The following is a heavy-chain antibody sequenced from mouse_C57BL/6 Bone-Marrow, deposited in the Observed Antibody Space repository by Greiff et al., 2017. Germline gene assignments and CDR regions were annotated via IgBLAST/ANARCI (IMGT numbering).Heavy chain of an antibody. CDR1: GYTFPDYY. CDR3: ARWYFDV. V-gene: IGHV1-76*01. J-gene: IGHJ1*03. CDR2: IYPGSGNT. Sequence: QQSCTASGYTFPDYYINWVKQRPGQGLEWIARIYPGSGNTYYNEKFKGKATLTAEKSSSTAYMQLSSLTSEDSAVYFCARWYFDVWGTGTTVTVSS.